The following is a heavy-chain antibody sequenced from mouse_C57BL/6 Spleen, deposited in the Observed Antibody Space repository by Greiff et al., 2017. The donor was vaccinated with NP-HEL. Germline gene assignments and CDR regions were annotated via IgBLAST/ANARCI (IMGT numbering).Heavy chain of an antibody. J-gene: IGHJ2*01. V-gene: IGHV1-52*01. D-gene: IGHD2-5*01. CDR3: AYYSNYGYFDY. CDR2: IDPSDSET. Sequence: QVQLKQPGAELVRPGSSVKLSCKASGYTFTSYWMHWVKQRPIQGLEWIGNIDPSDSETHYNQKFKDKATLTVDKSSSTAYMQLSSLTSEDSAVYYCAYYSNYGYFDYWGKGTTLTVSS. CDR1: GYTFTSYW.